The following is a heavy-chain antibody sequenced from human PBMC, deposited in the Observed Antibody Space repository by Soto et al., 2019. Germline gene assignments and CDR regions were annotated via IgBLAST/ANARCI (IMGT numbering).Heavy chain of an antibody. D-gene: IGHD5-12*01. CDR1: GYTFTRSG. J-gene: IGHJ6*02. V-gene: IGHV1-18*01. Sequence: QVQLVQSGAEVKKPGASVKVSCKASGYTFTRSGISWGRQAPGQGREWVGWISTYNGDTNYAQKFQGRVTMTTDTSTSTAYMELRSLRSDDTAVYYCAREGVAPYYYYGMDVWGQGTTVTVSS. CDR3: AREGVAPYYYYGMDV. CDR2: ISTYNGDT.